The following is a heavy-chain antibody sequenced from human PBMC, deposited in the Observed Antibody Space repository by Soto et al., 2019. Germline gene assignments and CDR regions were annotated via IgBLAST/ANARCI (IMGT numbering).Heavy chain of an antibody. J-gene: IGHJ6*02. D-gene: IGHD3-3*01. V-gene: IGHV1-46*01. CDR3: AGRYYDFWSGYYPYGMDV. Sequence: GASVKVSCKASGYTFTSYYMHWVRQAPGQGLEWMGIINPSGGSTSYAQKFQGRVTMTRDTSTSTVYMELSSLRSEDTAVYYCAGRYYDFWSGYYPYGMDVWGQGSTVTVSS. CDR2: INPSGGST. CDR1: GYTFTSYY.